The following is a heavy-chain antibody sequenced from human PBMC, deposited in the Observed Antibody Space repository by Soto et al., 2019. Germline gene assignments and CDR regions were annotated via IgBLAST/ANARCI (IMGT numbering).Heavy chain of an antibody. V-gene: IGHV3-23*01. D-gene: IGHD3-10*01. CDR3: AKGREYTRYGMDV. CDR1: GFTFSSYA. CDR2: ISGSGGST. Sequence: EVQLLESGGGLVQPGGSLRLSCAASGFTFSSYAMSWVRQAPGKGLEWVSAISGSGGSTYYADSVKGRFTISRDNSKNTLYLQMNSLRAEDTAVYYFAKGREYTRYGMDVWGQGTTVTVSS. J-gene: IGHJ6*02.